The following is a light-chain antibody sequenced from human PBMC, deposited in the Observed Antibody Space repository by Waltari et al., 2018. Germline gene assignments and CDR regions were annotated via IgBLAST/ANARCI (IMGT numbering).Light chain of an antibody. CDR1: PSLLYRDGYTY. CDR2: RVS. CDR3: MQGAHWPPT. V-gene: IGKV2-30*01. J-gene: IGKJ1*01. Sequence: DVVVTQSPLSLPVTPGQPPSMSCRSSPSLLYRDGYTYLNWFHQRPGQSPRRLIYRVSSRDSGVPDRFSGSGSGADYTLNISRVEAEDVGVYYCMQGAHWPPTFGQGT.